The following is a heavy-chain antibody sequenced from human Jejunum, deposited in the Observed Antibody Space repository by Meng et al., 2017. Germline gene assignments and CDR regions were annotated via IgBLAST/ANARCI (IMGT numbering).Heavy chain of an antibody. D-gene: IGHD5-12*01. Sequence: SGPTLVTPTQTLTMTCTFSGFSLSTAGVGVRWFLQPPGKPLECLALIYWDDDKRYNPSLRNRLTITKDTSKNRVVLTMTNMDPADTATYYCAHRLAYSGDYNVGWFDPWGQGTLVTVSS. J-gene: IGHJ5*01. CDR2: IYWDDDK. CDR3: AHRLAYSGDYNVGWFDP. V-gene: IGHV2-5*02. CDR1: GFSLSTAGVG.